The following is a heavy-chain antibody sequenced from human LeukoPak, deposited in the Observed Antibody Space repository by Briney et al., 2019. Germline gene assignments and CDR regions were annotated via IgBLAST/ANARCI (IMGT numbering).Heavy chain of an antibody. Sequence: PSETLSLTCTVSGVSISSYYWSWIRQPPGKGLEWIGYIYHSGSTYYNPSLKSRVTISVDRSKNQFSLKLSSVTAADTAVYYCAGRITMVRGVIVTDAFDIWGQGTMVTVSS. CDR3: AGRITMVRGVIVTDAFDI. CDR1: GVSISSYY. V-gene: IGHV4-59*04. D-gene: IGHD3-10*01. J-gene: IGHJ3*02. CDR2: IYHSGST.